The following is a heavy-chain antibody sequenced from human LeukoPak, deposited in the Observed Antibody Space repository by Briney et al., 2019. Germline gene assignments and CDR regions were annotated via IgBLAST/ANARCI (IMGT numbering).Heavy chain of an antibody. CDR1: GDSISSSNCY. CDR2: INYSGTT. Sequence: SETLSLTCTVSGDSISSSNCYWAWIRQPPGKGLEWIASINYSGTTFYNPSLKSRVTISVDTSKNRFSLKLSSVTAADTAVYYCARGGGGWYVDYWGQGTLVTVSS. CDR3: ARGGGGWYVDY. D-gene: IGHD6-19*01. V-gene: IGHV4-39*07. J-gene: IGHJ4*02.